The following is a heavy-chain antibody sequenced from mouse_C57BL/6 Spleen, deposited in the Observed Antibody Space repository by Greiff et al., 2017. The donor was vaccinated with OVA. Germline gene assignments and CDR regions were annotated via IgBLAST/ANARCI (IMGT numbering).Heavy chain of an antibody. D-gene: IGHD2-10*01. J-gene: IGHJ1*03. Sequence: VQLQESGPGLVKPSQSLSLTCSVTGYSITSGYYWNWIRQFPGNKLEWMGYISYDGSNNYNPSLKNRISITRDTSKNQFFLKLNSVTTEDTATYYCARSLLPWYFDVWGTGTTVTVAS. CDR2: ISYDGSN. CDR3: ARSLLPWYFDV. V-gene: IGHV3-6*01. CDR1: GYSITSGYY.